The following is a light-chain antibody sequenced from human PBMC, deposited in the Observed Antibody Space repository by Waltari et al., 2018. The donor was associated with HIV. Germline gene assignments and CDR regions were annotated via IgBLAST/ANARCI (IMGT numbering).Light chain of an antibody. V-gene: IGLV2-8*01. J-gene: IGLJ3*02. CDR3: ASYGGTNDLV. Sequence: QSALTQPPSASGSPGQSVAISCTGTRSHIGGYNYFSWYQQHPGKAPKLMIFEVTKRPSGVPDRFSGSKSGNTASLTVSGLQAEDEADYYCASYGGTNDLVFGGGTKLTVL. CDR2: EVT. CDR1: RSHIGGYNY.